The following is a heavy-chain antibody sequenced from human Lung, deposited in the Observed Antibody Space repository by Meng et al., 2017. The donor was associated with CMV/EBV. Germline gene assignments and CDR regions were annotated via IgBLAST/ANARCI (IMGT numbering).Heavy chain of an antibody. CDR1: GGSISSSSYY. D-gene: IGHD6-19*01. CDR2: IYYSGST. CDR3: ARPDDSSGWYMPFDY. Sequence: SXTLSLTCTVSGGSISSSSYYWGWIRQPPGNGLEWIGSIYYSGSTYYNPSLKSRVTISVDTSKNQFSLKLSSVTAADTAVYYCARPDDSSGWYMPFDYWGQGXLVTVSS. V-gene: IGHV4-39*01. J-gene: IGHJ4*02.